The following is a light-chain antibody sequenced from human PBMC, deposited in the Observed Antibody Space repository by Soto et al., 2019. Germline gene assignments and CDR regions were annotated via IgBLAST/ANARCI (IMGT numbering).Light chain of an antibody. V-gene: IGKV3-11*01. Sequence: ELVLTQSPGTLSLSPGERATLSCRASQSVSSYLAWYQQKPGQAPRLLIYDASNRATGIPARFSGSGSGTDFTLTISSLEPEDFAVYYCRQRSNWLTFGGGTKVDIK. CDR2: DAS. CDR1: QSVSSY. J-gene: IGKJ4*01. CDR3: RQRSNWLT.